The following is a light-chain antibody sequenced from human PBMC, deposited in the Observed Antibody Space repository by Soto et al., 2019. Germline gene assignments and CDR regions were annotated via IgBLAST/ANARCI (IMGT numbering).Light chain of an antibody. Sequence: IFLTQSPVTLSLSPVERATLSCRAIQSVSSSYLAWYQQKPGQAPRLLIYGASSRATGIPDRFSVSGSGTDFTLTIRRLEPEDFEVYYCQQYGSSPWKFGQGTXVEIK. CDR1: QSVSSSY. V-gene: IGKV3-20*01. CDR2: GAS. J-gene: IGKJ1*01. CDR3: QQYGSSPWK.